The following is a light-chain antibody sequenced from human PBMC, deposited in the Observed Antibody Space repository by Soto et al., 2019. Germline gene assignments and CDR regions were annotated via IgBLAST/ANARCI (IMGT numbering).Light chain of an antibody. CDR1: QSVTSSY. Sequence: EIVLTQSPGTLSLSPGERATLSCRPSQSVTSSYLAWYQQKPGQAPRLLIYHASTRAAGIPDRFSGSGSGRDFTLTISRLEPEEFAVYYCQQYASSPQTFGQGTKLEIK. CDR3: QQYASSPQT. J-gene: IGKJ2*01. V-gene: IGKV3-20*01. CDR2: HAS.